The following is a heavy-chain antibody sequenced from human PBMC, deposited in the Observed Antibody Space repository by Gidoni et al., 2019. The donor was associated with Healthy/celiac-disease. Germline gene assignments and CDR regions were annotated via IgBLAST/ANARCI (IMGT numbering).Heavy chain of an antibody. V-gene: IGHV3-21*01. CDR1: GFTFSSYS. J-gene: IGHJ3*02. CDR3: ARRVLERLTAAFDI. Sequence: EVQLVESGGGLVKPGGSLRLSCAASGFTFSSYSMNWVRQAPGKGLEWVSSISSSSSYIYYADSVKGRFTISRDNAKNSLYLQMNSLRAEDTAVYYCARRVLERLTAAFDIWGQGTMVTVSS. D-gene: IGHD1-1*01. CDR2: ISSSSSYI.